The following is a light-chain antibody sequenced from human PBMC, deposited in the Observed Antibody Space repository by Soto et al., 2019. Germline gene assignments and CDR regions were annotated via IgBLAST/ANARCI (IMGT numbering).Light chain of an antibody. CDR2: WAS. J-gene: IGKJ1*01. CDR1: QSVLYSSKIKNY. V-gene: IGKV4-1*01. Sequence: DIVMTQSPDSLAVSLGERATINCKSSQSVLYSSKIKNYLAWYQQKPGQPPKLLIYWASTRESGVPDRFSGSGSGTDFTLTISSLQAEDVAVYYCQQYYSTPRTFGQGTKVEIK. CDR3: QQYYSTPRT.